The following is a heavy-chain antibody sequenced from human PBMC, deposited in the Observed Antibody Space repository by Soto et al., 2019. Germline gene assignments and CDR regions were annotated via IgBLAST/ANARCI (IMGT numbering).Heavy chain of an antibody. CDR2: LYYSGST. CDR1: GGSISSRSYY. Sequence: PSETLSLTCTVSGGSISSRSYYWGWIRQPPGKGLEWLGSLYYSGSTYYNASLKSRVTISVDTSKNQVSLKVTSVTAADTAVYYISSSSSSTYYADSVKGRFTISRDNAKKSLYLQMNSLTAEDTAAYFCATSTYYYDSSGYSPGGYFDYWGQGTLVTVSS. J-gene: IGHJ4*02. CDR3: SSSSSSTYYADSVKGRFTISRDNAKKSLYLQMNSLTAEDTAAYFCATSTYYYDSSGYSPGGYFDY. V-gene: IGHV4-39*01. D-gene: IGHD2-2*01.